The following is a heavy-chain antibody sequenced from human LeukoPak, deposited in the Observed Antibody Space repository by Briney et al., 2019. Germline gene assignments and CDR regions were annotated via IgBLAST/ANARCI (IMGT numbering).Heavy chain of an antibody. Sequence: SETLSLTCAVYGGSFSGYYWSWIRQPPGKGLEWIGEINHSGSTNYNPSLKSRVTISVDTSKNQFSLKLSSVTAADTAVYYCVRYGKIGDYYYYYMDVWGKGTTVTISS. V-gene: IGHV4-34*01. CDR3: VRYGKIGDYYYYYMDV. CDR1: GGSFSGYY. D-gene: IGHD3-10*01. J-gene: IGHJ6*03. CDR2: INHSGST.